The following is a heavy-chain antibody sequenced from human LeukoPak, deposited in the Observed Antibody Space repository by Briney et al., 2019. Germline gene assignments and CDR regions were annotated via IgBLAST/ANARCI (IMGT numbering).Heavy chain of an antibody. D-gene: IGHD3-10*01. Sequence: ASVKVSCKASGYTFTCYYMHWVRQAPGQGLEWMGRINPNSGGTNYAQKFQGRVTMTRDTSISTAYMELSRLRSDDTAVYYCARGSRYYYGSGSYLWGQGTLVTVSS. CDR3: ARGSRYYYGSGSYL. CDR1: GYTFTCYY. CDR2: INPNSGGT. J-gene: IGHJ4*02. V-gene: IGHV1-2*06.